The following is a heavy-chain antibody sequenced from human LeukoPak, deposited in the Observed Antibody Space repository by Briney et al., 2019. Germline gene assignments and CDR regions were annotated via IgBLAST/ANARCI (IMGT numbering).Heavy chain of an antibody. Sequence: SETLSLTCTVSGGSISSAGYYWSWIRQHPGKGLEWIGYIYYSGSTYYNPSLKSRVTISVDTSKNQFSLKLSSVTAADTAVYYCARGRAMVRGVVIYYFDYWGQGTLVTVSS. CDR1: GGSISSAGYY. J-gene: IGHJ4*02. D-gene: IGHD3-10*01. CDR3: ARGRAMVRGVVIYYFDY. CDR2: IYYSGST. V-gene: IGHV4-31*03.